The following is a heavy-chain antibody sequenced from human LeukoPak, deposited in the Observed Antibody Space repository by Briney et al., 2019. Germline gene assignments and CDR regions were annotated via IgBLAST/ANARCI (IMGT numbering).Heavy chain of an antibody. D-gene: IGHD6-13*01. V-gene: IGHV4-39*01. J-gene: IGHJ4*02. CDR1: GGSISSSSYY. CDR3: ARKGSSTFFGY. CDR2: IYYSGST. Sequence: SETLSLTCTVSGGSISSSSYYWGWIRQPPGKGLEWVANIYYSGSTYYNPSLKSRVSISLDTSKNQFSLKLSSVTDADTAVYHCARKGSSTFFGYWGQGILLSFSS.